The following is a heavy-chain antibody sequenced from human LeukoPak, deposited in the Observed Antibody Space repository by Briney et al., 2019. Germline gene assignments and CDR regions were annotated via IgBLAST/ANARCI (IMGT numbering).Heavy chain of an antibody. Sequence: PGGSLRLSCAASGFTFSSYAMSWVRQAPGKGLEWVSAISGSGGSTYYADSVKGRFTISRDNSKNTLYLQMNSLRAEDTAVYYCAKNYDYVRGSYRHNYFDYWGQGTLVTVSS. J-gene: IGHJ4*02. CDR1: GFTFSSYA. D-gene: IGHD3-16*02. V-gene: IGHV3-23*01. CDR2: ISGSGGST. CDR3: AKNYDYVRGSYRHNYFDY.